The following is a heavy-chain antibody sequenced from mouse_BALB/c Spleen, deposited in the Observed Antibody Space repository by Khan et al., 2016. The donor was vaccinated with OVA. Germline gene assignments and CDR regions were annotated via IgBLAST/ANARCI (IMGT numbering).Heavy chain of an antibody. D-gene: IGHD1-1*01. CDR2: INPHIGEA. J-gene: IGHJ2*01. CDR1: GYSFTGYF. V-gene: IGHV1-20*02. CDR3: ARKNGSDFDY. Sequence: EVELVESGPELVKPGASVKISCTASGYSFTGYFMNWVMQSPGKSLEWIGRINPHIGEAFYNQKFKGKATLTVDESSSTAHMELRSLASEDSAVYYCARKNGSDFDYWGQGTTLTVSS.